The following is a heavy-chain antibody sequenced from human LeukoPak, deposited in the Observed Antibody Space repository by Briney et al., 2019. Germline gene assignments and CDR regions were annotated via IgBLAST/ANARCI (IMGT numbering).Heavy chain of an antibody. CDR2: MNPNSGNT. Sequence: GASVKVSCKASGYTFTSYDINWVRQATGQGLEWMGWMNPNSGNTGYAQKFQGRVTITRDTSISTAYMELGGLRSEDTAVYFCARDCSRTSCYTRFDYWGQGTLVTVSS. J-gene: IGHJ4*02. CDR1: GYTFTSYD. D-gene: IGHD2-2*02. V-gene: IGHV1-8*01. CDR3: ARDCSRTSCYTRFDY.